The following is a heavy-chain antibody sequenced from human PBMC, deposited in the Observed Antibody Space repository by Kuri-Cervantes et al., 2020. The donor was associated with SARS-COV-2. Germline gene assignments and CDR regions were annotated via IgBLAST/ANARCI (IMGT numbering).Heavy chain of an antibody. J-gene: IGHJ4*02. CDR3: ARGPITIFGVVIIRHFDY. CDR1: GYTFTSYD. Sequence: ASVKVSCKASGYTFTSYDINWVRQATGQGLEWMGWVNPNSGNTAYAQKFQGRVTITRDTSASTAYMELSSLRSEDTAVYYCARGPITIFGVVIIRHFDYWGQGTLVTVSS. D-gene: IGHD3-3*01. CDR2: VNPNSGNT. V-gene: IGHV1-8*01.